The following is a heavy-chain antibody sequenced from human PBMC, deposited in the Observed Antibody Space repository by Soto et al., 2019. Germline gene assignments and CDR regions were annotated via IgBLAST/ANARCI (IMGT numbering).Heavy chain of an antibody. V-gene: IGHV1-18*04. CDR2: ISAYNGNT. CDR1: GYTFPRYG. J-gene: IGHJ4*02. D-gene: IGHD6-19*01. CDR3: ARDYSSRSSGWYQGYYVDH. Sequence: AAVKVSCKASGYTFPRYGFSWLGQAPGQGLEWMGWISAYNGNTNYAQKLRGRVTMTTDPATSTAYMELRSLRSDDTAVYYCARDYSSRSSGWYQGYYVDHCGQGTRVTVSS.